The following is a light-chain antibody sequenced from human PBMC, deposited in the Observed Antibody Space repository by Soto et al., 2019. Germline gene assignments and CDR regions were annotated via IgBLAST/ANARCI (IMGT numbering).Light chain of an antibody. V-gene: IGKV3-15*01. CDR2: GAS. CDR3: QQYGSSPS. J-gene: IGKJ1*01. CDR1: QSVSSN. Sequence: EIMMTQSPATLSVSLGERATLSCRASQSVSSNLAWYQQKAGQAPRLPIYGASTGATGIPARFSGSGSGTDFTLTISRLDPEDFAVYYCQQYGSSPSLGQGTKVDI.